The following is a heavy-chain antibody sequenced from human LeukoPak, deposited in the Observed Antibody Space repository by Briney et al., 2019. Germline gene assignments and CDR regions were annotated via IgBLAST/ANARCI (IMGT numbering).Heavy chain of an antibody. CDR1: GGTFSSYT. V-gene: IGHV1-69*04. J-gene: IGHJ5*02. CDR3: ARDPGSYDIRNWFDP. D-gene: IGHD3-9*01. Sequence: GASAKVSCKASGGTFSSYTISWVRQAPGQGLEWMGRIIPILGIANYAQKFQGRVTITADKSTSTAYMELSSLRSEDTAVYYCARDPGSYDIRNWFDPWGQGTLVTVSS. CDR2: IIPILGIA.